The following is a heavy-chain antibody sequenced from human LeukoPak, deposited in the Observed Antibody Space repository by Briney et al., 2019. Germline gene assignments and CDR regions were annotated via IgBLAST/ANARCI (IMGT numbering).Heavy chain of an antibody. J-gene: IGHJ4*02. V-gene: IGHV3-66*04. D-gene: IGHD3-10*01. CDR3: ARLSYDY. Sequence: GGSLRLSCAASGFTVSSNYMSWVRQAPGKGLEWVSVIYSGGSTYYADSVKGRFTTSRDNSKNTLYLQMSSLRAEDTAVYYCARLSYDYWGQGTLVTVSS. CDR2: IYSGGST. CDR1: GFTVSSNY.